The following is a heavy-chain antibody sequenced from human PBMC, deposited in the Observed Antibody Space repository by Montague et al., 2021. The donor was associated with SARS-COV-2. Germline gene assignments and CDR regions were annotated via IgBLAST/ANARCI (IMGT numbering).Heavy chain of an antibody. CDR2: INHGGST. V-gene: IGHV4-34*01. CDR3: ARLRDGVVPSPILGVGPYYSYYYMDV. J-gene: IGHJ6*03. D-gene: IGHD3-10*01. Sequence: SETRSLTCAVHGTSFSGYYWNWIRQPPGKGLEWIGEINHGGSTKYSPSLKSRLTISADTSKNQSSLKLTSVAAADTAVYYCARLRDGVVPSPILGVGPYYSYYYMDVWGRGTTVTVSS. CDR1: GTSFSGYY.